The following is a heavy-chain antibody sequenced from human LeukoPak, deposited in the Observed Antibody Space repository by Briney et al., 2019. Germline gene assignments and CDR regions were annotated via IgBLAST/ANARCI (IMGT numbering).Heavy chain of an antibody. CDR1: GFTFSSYS. CDR2: ISGSSSYI. D-gene: IGHD7-27*01. Sequence: GGSLRLSCAASGFTFSSYSMNWVRQAPGKGLEWVSSISGSSSYIYYADSVKGRFTISRDNAKNSLYLQMNSLRAEDTAVYYCAGHTGETSYYGMDVWGQETMVTVSS. CDR3: AGHTGETSYYGMDV. V-gene: IGHV3-21*01. J-gene: IGHJ6*02.